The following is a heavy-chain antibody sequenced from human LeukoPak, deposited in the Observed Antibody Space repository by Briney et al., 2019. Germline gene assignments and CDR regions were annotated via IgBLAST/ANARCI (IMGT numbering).Heavy chain of an antibody. CDR2: IYTNGRA. D-gene: IGHD2-2*02. J-gene: IGHJ4*02. Sequence: PSETLSLTCTVSDDSIRTYSWSWIRQPAGKGLEWIGRIYTNGRANYNPSPQSRVSMSVDTSRNQFSLKLSSVTAANTAVYFCARDWALGYCTTTSCYTASDYWGQGTLVTVSS. V-gene: IGHV4-4*07. CDR3: ARDWALGYCTTTSCYTASDY. CDR1: DDSIRTYS.